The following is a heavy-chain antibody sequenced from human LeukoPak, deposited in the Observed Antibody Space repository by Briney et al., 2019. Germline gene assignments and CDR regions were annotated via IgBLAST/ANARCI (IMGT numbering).Heavy chain of an antibody. J-gene: IGHJ4*02. D-gene: IGHD3-3*01. V-gene: IGHV3-21*01. CDR3: ARDRNYDFCAD. Sequence: GGSLRLSCAASGFTFSSYSMNWVRQAPGKGLEWVSSISSSSSYTYYADSVKGRFTISRDNAKNSLYLQMNSLRAEDTAVYYCARDRNYDFCADWGQGTLVTVSS. CDR2: ISSSSSYT. CDR1: GFTFSSYS.